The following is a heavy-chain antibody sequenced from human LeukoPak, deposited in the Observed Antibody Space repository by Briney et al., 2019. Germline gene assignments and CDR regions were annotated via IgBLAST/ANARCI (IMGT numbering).Heavy chain of an antibody. D-gene: IGHD3-22*01. V-gene: IGHV1-69*05. Sequence: SVKVSCKASGGTFSSYAISWVRQAPGQGLEWMGGIIPIFGTANYAQKFQGRVTITTDESTSTAYMELSSLRSEDTAVYYCARDLLNPDYYDSTGYSSGAFDIWGQGTMVTVSS. J-gene: IGHJ3*02. CDR1: GGTFSSYA. CDR3: ARDLLNPDYYDSTGYSSGAFDI. CDR2: IIPIFGTA.